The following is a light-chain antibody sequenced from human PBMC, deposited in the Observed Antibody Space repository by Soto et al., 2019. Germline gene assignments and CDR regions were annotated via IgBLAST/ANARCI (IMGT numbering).Light chain of an antibody. Sequence: QSALTQSPSASGSPGQSVTISCTGTSRDLGGYNFVSWYQQHPGKAPKLMIYEVSKRLSGVPDRFSGPKSGNTASLTVSGLQADDEADYYCSSYADNLVFGGGTKVTVL. J-gene: IGLJ3*02. V-gene: IGLV2-8*01. CDR1: SRDLGGYNF. CDR3: SSYADNLV. CDR2: EVS.